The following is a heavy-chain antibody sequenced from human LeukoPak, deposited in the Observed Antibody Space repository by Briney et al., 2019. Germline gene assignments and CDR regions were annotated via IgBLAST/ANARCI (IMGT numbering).Heavy chain of an antibody. CDR1: GFTFSSYG. D-gene: IGHD3-16*01. CDR3: AKDRGCPDY. CDR2: ISYDGSNK. V-gene: IGHV3-30*18. J-gene: IGHJ4*02. Sequence: PEASLRLSCAASGFTFSSYGMHWVRQAPGKGLEWVAVISYDGSNKYYADSVKGRFTISRDNSKNTLYLQMNSLRAEDTAVYYCAKDRGCPDYWGQGTLVTVSS.